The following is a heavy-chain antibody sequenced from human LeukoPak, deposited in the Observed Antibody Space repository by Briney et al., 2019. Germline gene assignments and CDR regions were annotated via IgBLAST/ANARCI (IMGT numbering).Heavy chain of an antibody. D-gene: IGHD3-16*01. J-gene: IGHJ1*01. CDR3: ARAPRGDLRHFQH. Sequence: SETLSLTCTVSGGSISSGGYYWSWIRQHPGKGLEWIGYIYYSGSTYYNPSLKSRVTISVDTSKNQFSLKLSSVTAADTAVYYCARAPRGDLRHFQHWGQGTLVTVSS. V-gene: IGHV4-31*03. CDR2: IYYSGST. CDR1: GGSISSGGYY.